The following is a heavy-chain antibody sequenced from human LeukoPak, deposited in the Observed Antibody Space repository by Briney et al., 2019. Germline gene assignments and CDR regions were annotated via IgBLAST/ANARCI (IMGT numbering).Heavy chain of an antibody. CDR2: IWYDGSNK. J-gene: IGHJ2*01. V-gene: IGHV3-33*01. CDR3: ARDRTYWYFDL. CDR1: GFTFSSYG. Sequence: PGRSLRLSCAASGFTFSSYGMHWVRQAPGKRLEWVAVIWYDGSNKYYADSVKGRFTISRDNSKNTLYLQMNSLRAEDTAVYYCARDRTYWYFDLWGRGTLVTVSS.